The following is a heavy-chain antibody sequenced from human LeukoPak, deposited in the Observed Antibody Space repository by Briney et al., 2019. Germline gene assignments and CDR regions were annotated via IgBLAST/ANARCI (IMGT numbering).Heavy chain of an antibody. V-gene: IGHV1-46*01. CDR2: INPSGGTT. CDR3: ARGDYDTSGYSYVGWFDP. J-gene: IGHJ5*02. Sequence: ASVKVSCKASGYTFTSYYMHWVRQAPGQGLEWMGIINPSGGTTNYAQKFQGRVTMTRDTSISTAYMELSRLRSDDTAVYYCARGDYDTSGYSYVGWFDPWGQGPLVTVSS. D-gene: IGHD3-22*01. CDR1: GYTFTSYY.